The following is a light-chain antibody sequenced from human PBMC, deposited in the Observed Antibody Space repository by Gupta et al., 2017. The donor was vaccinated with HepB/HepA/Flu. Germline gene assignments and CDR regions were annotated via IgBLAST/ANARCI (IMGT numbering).Light chain of an antibody. CDR1: QSVSRN. Sequence: EIVMTQSLATLSVSQGERATLSCRASQSVSRNLAWYQQNPGQAPRLLVYGASTRATGIPARFSGSGSGTEFTLTISSLQSEDFAVYYCQQYNSWPRTFGQGTKLEIK. CDR3: QQYNSWPRT. CDR2: GAS. V-gene: IGKV3-15*01. J-gene: IGKJ2*01.